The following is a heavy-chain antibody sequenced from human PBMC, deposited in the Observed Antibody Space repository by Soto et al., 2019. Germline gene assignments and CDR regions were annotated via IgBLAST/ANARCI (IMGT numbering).Heavy chain of an antibody. V-gene: IGHV1-69*13. CDR3: ARNGTYSSSLSQYSGMDV. CDR1: GGTFDNFI. Sequence: ASVKVSCKASGGTFDNFIMNWVRQTPGRGLEWMGGIVPMLGTPTYAEKLKGRVTISATGSTSTMYMEVTSLRSEDTAIYYCARNGTYSSSLSQYSGMDVWGQGTTVTVSS. J-gene: IGHJ6*02. D-gene: IGHD1-26*01. CDR2: IVPMLGTP.